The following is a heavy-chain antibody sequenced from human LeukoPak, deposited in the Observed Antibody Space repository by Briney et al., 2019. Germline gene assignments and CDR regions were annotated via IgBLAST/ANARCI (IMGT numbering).Heavy chain of an antibody. CDR3: ARHVYCSSTSCYYSEYSQH. CDR1: GYSISSGYY. CDR2: IYHSGST. V-gene: IGHV4-38-2*01. D-gene: IGHD2-2*01. J-gene: IGHJ1*01. Sequence: PSETVSLTCAVSGYSISSGYYWGWIRQPPGKGLEWIGSIYHSGSTYYNPSLNIRVTISVDTSKNQFSLKLSSVAAADTAVYYCARHVYCSSTSCYYSEYSQHWGPGTLVTVSS.